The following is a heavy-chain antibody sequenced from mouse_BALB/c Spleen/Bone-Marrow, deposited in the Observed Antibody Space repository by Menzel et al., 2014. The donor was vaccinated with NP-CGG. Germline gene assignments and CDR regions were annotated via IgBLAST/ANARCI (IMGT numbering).Heavy chain of an antibody. V-gene: IGHV1-69*02. CDR1: GYTFTSYW. Sequence: QVQLQQSGAELVRPGASVKPSCRASGYTFTSYWINWVKQRPGQGLEWIGNIYPSDSYTNYNQRFKDKATLTVDKSSSTAYMKLSSPTSEDSAVYYCTRYGNSHYYAMDYWGQGTSVTVSS. D-gene: IGHD1-1*01. J-gene: IGHJ4*01. CDR2: IYPSDSYT. CDR3: TRYGNSHYYAMDY.